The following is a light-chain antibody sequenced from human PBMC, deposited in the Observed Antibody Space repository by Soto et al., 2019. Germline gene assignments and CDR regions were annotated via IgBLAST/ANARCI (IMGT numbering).Light chain of an antibody. CDR1: SSNIGAGFD. V-gene: IGLV1-40*01. CDR3: QSYDSSLSAPYV. Sequence: SVLTQPPSVSGAPGQRVTISCTGGSSNIGAGFDVHWYQQLPGTAPKLLIYGNSNRPSGVPDRFSGSKSGTSASLAITGLQAEDDADYYCQSYDSSLSAPYVFGTGTKVTVL. CDR2: GNS. J-gene: IGLJ1*01.